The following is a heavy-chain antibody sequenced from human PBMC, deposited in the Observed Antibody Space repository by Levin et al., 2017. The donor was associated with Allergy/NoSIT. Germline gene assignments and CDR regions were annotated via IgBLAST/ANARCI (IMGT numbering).Heavy chain of an antibody. CDR2: ISGSGGST. J-gene: IGHJ3*02. CDR3: AKAGYSSGWYEGGDAFDI. Sequence: GGSLRLSCAASGFTFSSYAMSWVRQAPGKGLEWVSAISGSGGSTYYADSVKGRFTISRDNSKNTLYLQMNSLRAEDTAVYYCAKAGYSSGWYEGGDAFDIWGQGTMVTVSS. CDR1: GFTFSSYA. D-gene: IGHD6-19*01. V-gene: IGHV3-23*01.